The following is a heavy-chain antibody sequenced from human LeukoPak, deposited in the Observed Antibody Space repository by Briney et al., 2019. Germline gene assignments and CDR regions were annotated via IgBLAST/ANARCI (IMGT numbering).Heavy chain of an antibody. CDR1: GFTFSDYY. CDR2: ITSSSSYT. J-gene: IGHJ4*02. D-gene: IGHD6-19*01. Sequence: PGGSLRLSCAASGFTFSDYYMGWIRQAPGKGLEWVSYITSSSSYTNYADSVKGRFTISRDNAKSSLYLQMNSLRAEDTAVYYCARLVSSGWSFFDYWGQGTLVTVSS. V-gene: IGHV3-11*03. CDR3: ARLVSSGWSFFDY.